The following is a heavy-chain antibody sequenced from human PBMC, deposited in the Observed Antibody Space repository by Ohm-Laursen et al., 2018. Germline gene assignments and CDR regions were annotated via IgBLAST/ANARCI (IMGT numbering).Heavy chain of an antibody. CDR1: GFSLSNYW. Sequence: SLRLSCSASGFSLSNYWMHWVRQAPGKGLEWVATINQDGRAKYYVDSVKGRFTISRDNAENSLYLQMNSLRAEDTAVYYCSKTLDVWGQGTAVTVSS. CDR2: INQDGRAK. V-gene: IGHV3-7*01. J-gene: IGHJ6*02. CDR3: SKTLDV.